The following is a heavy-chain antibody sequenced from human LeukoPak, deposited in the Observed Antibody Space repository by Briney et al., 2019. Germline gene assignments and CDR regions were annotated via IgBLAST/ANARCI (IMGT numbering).Heavy chain of an antibody. CDR1: GYTFTSYA. CDR2: INTNTGNP. D-gene: IGHD2-8*02. Sequence: ASVKVSCKASGYTFTSYAMNWVRQAPGQGLEWMGWINTNTGNPTYAQGFTGRFVFSLDTSVSTAYLQISSLKAEDTAVYYCASGEVGVVYRAGGRYYYHYHAMDVWGQGTTVTVSS. V-gene: IGHV7-4-1*02. J-gene: IGHJ6*02. CDR3: ASGEVGVVYRAGGRYYYHYHAMDV.